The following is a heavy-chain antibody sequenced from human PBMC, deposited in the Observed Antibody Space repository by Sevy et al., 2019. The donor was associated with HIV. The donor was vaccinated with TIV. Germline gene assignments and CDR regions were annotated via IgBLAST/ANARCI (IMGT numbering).Heavy chain of an antibody. CDR1: GGSISAYH. D-gene: IGHD5-12*01. CDR2: IHYTEST. CDR3: ARAPPVRSGDDSLNWFAP. Sequence: SETLSLTCTVSGGSISAYHWSWIRQPPGKGLEWIGYIHYTESTKYNPSLESRVTISVDTSKNQFSLKLIYVTAADTAVYYCARAPPVRSGDDSLNWFAPWGQGTLVTVSS. V-gene: IGHV4-59*01. J-gene: IGHJ5*02.